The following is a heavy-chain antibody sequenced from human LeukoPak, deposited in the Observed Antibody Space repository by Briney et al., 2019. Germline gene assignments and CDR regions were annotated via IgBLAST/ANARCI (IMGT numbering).Heavy chain of an antibody. CDR2: INHRGST. D-gene: IGHD3/OR15-3a*01. CDR3: ARDGTGPFDY. J-gene: IGHJ4*02. Sequence: PSETLSLTCAVYGGFFSGHYWSWIRQPPGKGLEWIGEINHRGSTNYNPSLKSRVTISVDTSKNQFSLKLSSVTAADTAVYYCARDGTGPFDYWGQGTLVTVSS. CDR1: GGFFSGHY. V-gene: IGHV4-34*01.